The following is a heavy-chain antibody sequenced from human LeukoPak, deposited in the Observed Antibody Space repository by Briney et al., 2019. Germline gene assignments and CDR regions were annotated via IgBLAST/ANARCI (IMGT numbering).Heavy chain of an antibody. Sequence: PSETLSLTCAVSGDSISRSDWWAWIRQPPAKGLEWLGNIYYSGRIYHNPSLQTRVIMSVDSSKNQFSLRLASVTAVDTAVYYCAKTRSGTYYGDSFDVWGPGILVTVSS. D-gene: IGHD1-26*01. CDR3: AKTRSGTYYGDSFDV. J-gene: IGHJ3*01. CDR1: GDSISRSDW. V-gene: IGHV4-28*05. CDR2: IYYSGRI.